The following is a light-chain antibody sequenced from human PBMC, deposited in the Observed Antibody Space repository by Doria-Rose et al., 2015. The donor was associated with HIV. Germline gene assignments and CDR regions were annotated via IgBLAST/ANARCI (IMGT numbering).Light chain of an antibody. J-gene: IGKJ1*01. CDR2: DGS. CDR3: HQYGTSWT. Sequence: EIVMTQSPGTLSLSPGERATLSRRASQRFSSTYLAWYQQKPGQAPSLLIYDGSTRATGIPDRFSASGSGTDFTLTINRLEPEDFALYYCHQYGTSWTVGQGTKVEI. CDR1: QRFSSTY. V-gene: IGKV3-20*01.